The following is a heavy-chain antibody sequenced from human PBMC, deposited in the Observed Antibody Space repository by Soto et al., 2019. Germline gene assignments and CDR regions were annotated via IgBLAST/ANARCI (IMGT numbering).Heavy chain of an antibody. CDR1: GYTFTSYD. V-gene: IGHV1-8*01. D-gene: IGHD4-17*01. J-gene: IGHJ6*02. Sequence: QVQLVQSGAEVKKPGASVKVSCKASGYTFTSYDINWVRQATGQGLEWMGWMNPNSGNTGYAQKFQGRVTITRNTSTSTAYYKLSSLRSEDTAVDYCATTLRSPSYYYGMDVWGQGTTVTVSS. CDR3: ATTLRSPSYYYGMDV. CDR2: MNPNSGNT.